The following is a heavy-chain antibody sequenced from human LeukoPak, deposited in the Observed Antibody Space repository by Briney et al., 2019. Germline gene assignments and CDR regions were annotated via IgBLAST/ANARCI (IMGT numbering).Heavy chain of an antibody. J-gene: IGHJ4*02. CDR3: ARSKGGSGSYYGSSVFFDY. V-gene: IGHV3-7*01. D-gene: IGHD3-10*01. Sequence: PGGSLRLSCAASGLTFINYWMSWVRLAPGKGLEWVANINQDGSEKYYVDSVKGRFTISRDNAKNSLFLQMNSLRADDTAVYYCARSKGGSGSYYGSSVFFDYWGQGTLVTVSS. CDR1: GLTFINYW. CDR2: INQDGSEK.